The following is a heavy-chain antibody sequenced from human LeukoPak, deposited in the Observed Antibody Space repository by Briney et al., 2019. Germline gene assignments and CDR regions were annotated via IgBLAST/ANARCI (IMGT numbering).Heavy chain of an antibody. CDR3: ARAIAEAGRRYYFDY. Sequence: GASVKVSCKASGYTFTSYYMHWVRQAPGQGLEWMGIINPSGGSTSYAQKFQGRVTMTRDTSTSTVHMELSSLRSEDTAVYCCARAIAEAGRRYYFDYWGQGTLVTVSS. V-gene: IGHV1-46*01. J-gene: IGHJ4*02. CDR2: INPSGGST. D-gene: IGHD6-19*01. CDR1: GYTFTSYY.